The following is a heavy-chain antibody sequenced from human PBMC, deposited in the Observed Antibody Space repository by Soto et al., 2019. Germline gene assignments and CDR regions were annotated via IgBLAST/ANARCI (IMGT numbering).Heavy chain of an antibody. V-gene: IGHV1-3*01. CDR1: GYSLDTYD. J-gene: IGHJ5*02. CDR2: INAGSGNT. D-gene: IGHD2-2*03. Sequence: QVRIVQSGPEVREPGASVKISCRASGYSLDTYDTHWVRQAPGQGLEWMGKINAGSGNTKYSVRFQGRVTITRDTSASTVYMELRSLTSQDTSVYFCARGAGYCTPTTCSHWFDPWGQGTLVTVSS. CDR3: ARGAGYCTPTTCSHWFDP.